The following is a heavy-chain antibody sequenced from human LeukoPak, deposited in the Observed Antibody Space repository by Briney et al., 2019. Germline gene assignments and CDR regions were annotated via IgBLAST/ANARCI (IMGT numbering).Heavy chain of an antibody. J-gene: IGHJ4*02. CDR1: GGTFSSYA. CDR3: ARGQEYYYDSSGYEIDY. V-gene: IGHV1-2*04. D-gene: IGHD3-22*01. CDR2: INPNSGGT. Sequence: ASVKVSCKAPGGTFSSYAISWVRQAPGQGLEWMGWINPNSGGTNYAQKFQGWVTMTRDTSISTAYMELSRLRSDDTAVYYCARGQEYYYDSSGYEIDYWGQGTLVTVSS.